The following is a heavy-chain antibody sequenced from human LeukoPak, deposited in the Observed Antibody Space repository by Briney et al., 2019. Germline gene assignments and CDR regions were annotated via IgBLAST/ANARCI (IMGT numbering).Heavy chain of an antibody. CDR3: ARDWELGH. D-gene: IGHD1-1*01. CDR2: IQNSGST. V-gene: IGHV4-59*01. J-gene: IGHJ5*02. CDR1: GGSISIYY. Sequence: SETLSLTCTVSGGSISIYYWNWIRQPPGKGLEWIGNIQNSGSTNYNPSLKRRVTISLDTSKNQFSLKLNSVTAADTAAYYCARDWELGHWGQGTLVTVSS.